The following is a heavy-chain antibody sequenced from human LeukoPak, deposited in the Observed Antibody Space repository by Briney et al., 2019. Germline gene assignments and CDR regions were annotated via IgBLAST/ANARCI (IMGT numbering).Heavy chain of an antibody. J-gene: IGHJ4*02. V-gene: IGHV3-23*01. CDR2: ISGSGGST. CDR3: AKQDIVVVPAADY. Sequence: GGSLRLSCAASGFTFSSYGLSWVRQAPGKGLEWVSSISGSGGSTYYADSVKGRFTISRDNSKNTLYLQMNSLRAEDTAVYYCAKQDIVVVPAADYWGQGTLVTVSS. D-gene: IGHD2-2*01. CDR1: GFTFSSYG.